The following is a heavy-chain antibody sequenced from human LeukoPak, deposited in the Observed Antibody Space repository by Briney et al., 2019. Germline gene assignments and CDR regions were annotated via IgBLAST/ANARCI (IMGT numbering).Heavy chain of an antibody. CDR2: FDPDDGET. CDR1: GYTLTELS. V-gene: IGHV1-24*01. J-gene: IGHJ1*01. Sequence: ASVKVSCKVSGYTLTELSMHWVRQAPGKGLEWMGGFDPDDGETIYAQNFQGRVTLTEDTSTDTAYMELSSLRSDDTAVYYCATSKRPNSSGWHEYFQHWGQGTLVTVSS. D-gene: IGHD6-19*01. CDR3: ATSKRPNSSGWHEYFQH.